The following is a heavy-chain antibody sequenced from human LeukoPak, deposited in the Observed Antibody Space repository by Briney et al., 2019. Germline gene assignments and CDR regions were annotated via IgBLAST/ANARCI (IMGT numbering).Heavy chain of an antibody. V-gene: IGHV4-38-2*02. CDR1: GYSISSGYY. D-gene: IGHD1-1*01. CDR2: IYHSGST. CDR3: ATGEGMSAFDI. Sequence: SETLSLTCTVSGYSISSGYYWGWIRQPPGKGLEWIGSIYHSGSTYYNPSLKSRVTISVDTSKNQFSLKLSSVTAADTAVYYCATGEGMSAFDIWGQGTMVTVSS. J-gene: IGHJ3*02.